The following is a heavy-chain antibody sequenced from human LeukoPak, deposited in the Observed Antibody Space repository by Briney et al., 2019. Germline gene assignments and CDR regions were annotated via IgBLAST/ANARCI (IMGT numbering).Heavy chain of an antibody. CDR2: IYPGDSDT. J-gene: IGHJ4*02. V-gene: IGHV5-51*01. CDR1: GYSFTTYW. CDR3: ARRVDSYWFFDY. D-gene: IGHD2-8*02. Sequence: GESLKISCKGSGYSFTTYWIDWVRQMPGKGLEWMGIIYPGDSDTRYIPSFQGQVTISADKSISTAYLQWSSLKASDTAMYYCARRVDSYWFFDYWGQGTLVTVSS.